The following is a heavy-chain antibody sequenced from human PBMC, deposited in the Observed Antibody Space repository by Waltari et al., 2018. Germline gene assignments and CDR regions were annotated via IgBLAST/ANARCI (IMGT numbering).Heavy chain of an antibody. CDR2: LLYSDGTT. Sequence: EVQLLESGGGSVQPGGSLRLSCAASGFTFITYAMTWVRQAPGKGLEWVSLLYSDGTTYYADSVKDRFSVSRDNSKNTLYLQMNSLRVEDTAIYYCANRGLDYGDQGKDYWGQGTLVTVSS. D-gene: IGHD4-17*01. CDR3: ANRGLDYGDQGKDY. J-gene: IGHJ4*02. CDR1: GFTFITYA. V-gene: IGHV3-23*03.